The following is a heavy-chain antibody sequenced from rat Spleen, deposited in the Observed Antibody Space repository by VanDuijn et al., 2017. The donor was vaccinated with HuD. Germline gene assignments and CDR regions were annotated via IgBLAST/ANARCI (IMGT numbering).Heavy chain of an antibody. J-gene: IGHJ3*01. V-gene: IGHV2-13*01. CDR2: IWGDGST. CDR3: ARAGSAAISLGNWFAY. D-gene: IGHD1-2*01. CDR1: GFSLISYA. Sequence: QVQLKESGPGLVQSSQTLSLTCTVSGFSLISYAVNWIRQPPGKGLDWMGGIWGDGSTNYNSALKSRLSISRDTSKSKVFLSMSSLQTEDTATYYCARAGSAAISLGNWFAYWGQGTLVTVSS.